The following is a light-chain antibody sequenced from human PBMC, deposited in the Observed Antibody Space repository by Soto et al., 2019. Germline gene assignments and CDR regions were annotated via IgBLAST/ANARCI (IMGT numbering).Light chain of an antibody. CDR1: QSVSNKY. J-gene: IGKJ2*01. V-gene: IGKV3-20*01. Sequence: EVVLTQSPGTLSLSPGERATLSCRASQSVSNKYLAWYQQKPGQAPRLLIFGSSDRATGIPDRFSGNGSGTDFTLTISRLEPEDFAVYYCQQYGSSPPYTFGQGTKLEIK. CDR2: GSS. CDR3: QQYGSSPPYT.